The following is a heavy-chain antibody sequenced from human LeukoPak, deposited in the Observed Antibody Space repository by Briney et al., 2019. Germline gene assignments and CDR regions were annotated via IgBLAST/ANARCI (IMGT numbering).Heavy chain of an antibody. J-gene: IGHJ3*02. CDR3: ARDLEVGATTLAFDI. V-gene: IGHV1-2*02. Sequence: ASVKVSCKASGYTFTGYYMHWVRQAPGQGLEWTGWINPNSGGTNYAQKFQGRVTMTRDTSISTAYMELSRLRSDDTAVYYCARDLEVGATTLAFDIWGQGTMVTVSS. CDR1: GYTFTGYY. CDR2: INPNSGGT. D-gene: IGHD1-26*01.